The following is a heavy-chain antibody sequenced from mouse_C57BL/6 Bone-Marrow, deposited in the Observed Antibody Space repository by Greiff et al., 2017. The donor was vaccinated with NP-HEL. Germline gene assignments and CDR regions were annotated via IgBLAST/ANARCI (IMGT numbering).Heavy chain of an antibody. J-gene: IGHJ2*01. CDR2: IDPETGGT. Sequence: VQLQESGAELVRPGASVTLSCKASGYTFTDYEMHWVKQTPVHGLEWIGAIDPETGGTAYNQKFKGKAILTADKSSSTAYMELRSLTSEDSAVYYCTRRRYYGSSYVNYWGQGTTLTVSS. D-gene: IGHD1-1*01. CDR3: TRRRYYGSSYVNY. CDR1: GYTFTDYE. V-gene: IGHV1-15*01.